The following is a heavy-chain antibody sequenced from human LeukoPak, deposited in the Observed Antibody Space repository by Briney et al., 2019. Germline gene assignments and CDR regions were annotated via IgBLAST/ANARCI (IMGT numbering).Heavy chain of an antibody. CDR3: ARETNGDLNKTFDY. CDR2: ISGYNGDT. Sequence: ASVKVSCKASGYTFTSYGINWVRQAPGQGLEWMGSISGYNGDTNYAQKLQGRVTMTTDTPTSTAYMELRSLRSDDTAVYFCARETNGDLNKTFDYWGQGTLVTVSS. V-gene: IGHV1-18*01. J-gene: IGHJ4*02. D-gene: IGHD4-17*01. CDR1: GYTFTSYG.